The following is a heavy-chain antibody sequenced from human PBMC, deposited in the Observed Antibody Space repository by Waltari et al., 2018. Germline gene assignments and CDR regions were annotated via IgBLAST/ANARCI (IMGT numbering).Heavy chain of an antibody. CDR2: IYYSGST. CDR3: ARIRITMIVVVTVSAFDI. Sequence: QLQLQESGPGLVKPSETLSLPCTVSGGPISMSSYYWGRFRQPPGRGLEWIGRIYYSGSTYYNPSLKSRVTISVDTSKNQFSLKLSSVTAADTAVYYCARIRITMIVVVTVSAFDIWGQGTMVTVSS. CDR1: GGPISMSSYY. J-gene: IGHJ3*02. D-gene: IGHD3-22*01. V-gene: IGHV4-39*07.